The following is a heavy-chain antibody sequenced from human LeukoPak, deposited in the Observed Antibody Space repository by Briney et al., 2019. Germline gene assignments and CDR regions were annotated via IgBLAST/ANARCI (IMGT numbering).Heavy chain of an antibody. CDR1: GGSISSSSYY. CDR2: IYYSGST. V-gene: IGHV4-39*07. CDR3: ARDPSPGTTVTSVYFDY. Sequence: SETLSLTCTVSGGSISSSSYYWGWIRQPPGKGLEWIGSIYYSGSTYYNPSLKSRVTISVDTSKNQFSLKLSSVTAADTAVYYCARDPSPGTTVTSVYFDYWGQGTLVTVSS. J-gene: IGHJ4*02. D-gene: IGHD4-17*01.